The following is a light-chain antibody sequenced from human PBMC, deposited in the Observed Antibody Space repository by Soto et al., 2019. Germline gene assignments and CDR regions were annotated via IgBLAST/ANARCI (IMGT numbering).Light chain of an antibody. CDR3: QKLNAYPPWT. V-gene: IGKV1-9*01. J-gene: IGKJ1*01. CDR2: GAS. Sequence: QLPQSPSSLSASVGDRVTITCRASQGISSNLAWYQQKPGRAPKLLIFGASTLQSGVPSRFSGSGSGTDFTLTISSLQPEDFATYFCQKLNAYPPWTFGQGTKVEIK. CDR1: QGISSN.